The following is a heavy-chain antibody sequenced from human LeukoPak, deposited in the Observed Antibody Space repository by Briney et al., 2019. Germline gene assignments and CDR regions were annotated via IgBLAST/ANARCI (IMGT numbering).Heavy chain of an antibody. Sequence: VASVKVSCKASGGTFSSYAISWVRQAPGQGLEWMGGINPIFGTANYAQKFQGRVTITADESTSTAYMELSSLRSEDTAVYYCARAVQFGVVMGGNNWFDPWGQGTLVTVSS. D-gene: IGHD3-3*01. J-gene: IGHJ5*02. V-gene: IGHV1-69*13. CDR3: ARAVQFGVVMGGNNWFDP. CDR1: GGTFSSYA. CDR2: INPIFGTA.